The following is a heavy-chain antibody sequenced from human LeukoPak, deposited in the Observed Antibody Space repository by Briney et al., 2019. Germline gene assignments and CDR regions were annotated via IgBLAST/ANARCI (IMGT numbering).Heavy chain of an antibody. V-gene: IGHV3-7*03. J-gene: IGHJ4*02. CDR3: ARAGGIQLWSPYFDY. D-gene: IGHD5-18*01. Sequence: GGSLRLSCAASGFTFSSYWMSWVRQAPGKGLEGVANIKQDGSEKYYVDSVKGRFTISRDNAKNSLYLQMNSLKAEDTAVYYCARAGGIQLWSPYFDYWGQGTLVTVSS. CDR1: GFTFSSYW. CDR2: IKQDGSEK.